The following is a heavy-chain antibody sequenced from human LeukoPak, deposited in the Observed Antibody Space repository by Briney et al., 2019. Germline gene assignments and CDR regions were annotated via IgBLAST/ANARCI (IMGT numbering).Heavy chain of an antibody. CDR3: ARDEVAMGEFDY. J-gene: IGHJ4*02. D-gene: IGHD5-18*01. CDR1: GYTFTSYG. V-gene: IGHV1-18*01. Sequence: ASVKVSCKASGYTFTSYGISWVRQAPGQGLEWMGWISAYNGNTDYAQKLQGRVTMTTDTSTSTAYMELRSLRSDDTAVYYCARDEVAMGEFDYWGQGTLVTVSS. CDR2: ISAYNGNT.